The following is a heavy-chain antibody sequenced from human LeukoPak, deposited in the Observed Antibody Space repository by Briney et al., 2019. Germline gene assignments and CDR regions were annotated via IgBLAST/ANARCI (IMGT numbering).Heavy chain of an antibody. D-gene: IGHD6-19*01. CDR1: GFTFSTYS. J-gene: IGHJ4*02. CDR2: IYPRGDST. Sequence: GGSLRLSCAASGFTFSTYSMTWVRQGPGKGLEWVSSIYPRGDSTFYADSVKGRFTISRDNSKNTLYLQISSLRTEDTAIYYCAKDVVPDSGWDLDYWGQGTLVTVSS. CDR3: AKDVVPDSGWDLDY. V-gene: IGHV3-23*01.